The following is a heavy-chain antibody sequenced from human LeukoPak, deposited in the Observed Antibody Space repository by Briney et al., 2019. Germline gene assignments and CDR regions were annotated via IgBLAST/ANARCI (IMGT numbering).Heavy chain of an antibody. CDR3: ARENDYGGNSGFDY. CDR1: GFTFSTYS. J-gene: IGHJ4*02. D-gene: IGHD4-23*01. CDR2: IRSSSTTI. V-gene: IGHV3-48*01. Sequence: GGSLRLSCAASGFTFSTYSMNWVRQAPGKGLEWVSYIRSSSTTIYYADSVRGRFTISRDNAKNSLYLQMNSLRAEDTAVYYCARENDYGGNSGFDYWGQGTLVTVSS.